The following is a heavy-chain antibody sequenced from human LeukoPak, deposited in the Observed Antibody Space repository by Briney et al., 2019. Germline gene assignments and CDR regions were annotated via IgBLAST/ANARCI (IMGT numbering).Heavy chain of an antibody. CDR1: GGTFSSYA. CDR2: IMPIFGTA. Sequence: ASVKVSCKASGGTFSSYAISWVRQAPGQGLEWMGGIMPIFGTANYAQKFQGRVTITADKSTSTAYMELSSLRSEDTAVYYCARVPYYYDSSGYYGSASLHFDLWGRGTLVTVSS. CDR3: ARVPYYYDSSGYYGSASLHFDL. V-gene: IGHV1-69*06. J-gene: IGHJ2*01. D-gene: IGHD3-22*01.